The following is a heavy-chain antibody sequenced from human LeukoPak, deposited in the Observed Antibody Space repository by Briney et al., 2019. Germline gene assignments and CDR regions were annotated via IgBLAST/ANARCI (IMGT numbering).Heavy chain of an antibody. CDR3: AKDPLWFGEKGDYFDY. CDR2: ISYDGSNK. V-gene: IGHV3-30*18. J-gene: IGHJ4*02. Sequence: GGSLRLSCAASGFTFSSHGMHWVRQAPGKGLEWVAVISYDGSNKYYADSVKGRFTISRDNSKNTLYLQMNSLRAEDTAVYYCAKDPLWFGEKGDYFDYWGQGTLVTVSS. CDR1: GFTFSSHG. D-gene: IGHD3-10*01.